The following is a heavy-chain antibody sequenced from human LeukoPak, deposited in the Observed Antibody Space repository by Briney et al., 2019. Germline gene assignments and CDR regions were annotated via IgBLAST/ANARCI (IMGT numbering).Heavy chain of an antibody. D-gene: IGHD3-10*01. J-gene: IGHJ4*02. CDR1: GFTFSSYG. CDR3: AKPYYYGSGSYYFDY. V-gene: IGHV3-30*18. CDR2: ISYDGSNK. Sequence: PGRPLRLSCAASGFTFSSYGMHWVRQAPGKGLEWVAVISYDGSNKYYADSVKGRFTISRDNSKNTLYLQMNSLRAEDTAVYYCAKPYYYGSGSYYFDYWGQGTLVTVSS.